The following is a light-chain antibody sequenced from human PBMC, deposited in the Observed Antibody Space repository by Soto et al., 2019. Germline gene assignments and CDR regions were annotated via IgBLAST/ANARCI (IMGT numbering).Light chain of an antibody. CDR3: QSYHSSTVV. J-gene: IGLJ2*01. CDR1: SGSIASNY. CDR2: EDN. Sequence: FMLTQPHPVSESPGKTVTISCTRSSGSIASNYVQWFQQRPGSAPTTVIYEDNQRPSGVPDRFSGSIDSSSNSASLTISGLKTEDEADYYCQSYHSSTVVFGGGTKLTVL. V-gene: IGLV6-57*03.